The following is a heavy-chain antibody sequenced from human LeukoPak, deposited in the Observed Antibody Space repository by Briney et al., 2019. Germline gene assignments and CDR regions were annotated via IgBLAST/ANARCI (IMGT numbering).Heavy chain of an antibody. Sequence: PGGSLRLSCAASGFXLTNYWMTWVRQAPGKGLEWVANIDRGGSEEYYVDSVKGRFTISRDNAKNSLYLQMNSLRAEDTAVYYCARGVNMDVWGQGTTVTVSS. CDR2: IDRGGSEE. V-gene: IGHV3-7*05. CDR3: ARGVNMDV. J-gene: IGHJ6*02. CDR1: GFXLTNYW.